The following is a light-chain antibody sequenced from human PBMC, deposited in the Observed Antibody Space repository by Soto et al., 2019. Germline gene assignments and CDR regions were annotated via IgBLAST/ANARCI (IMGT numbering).Light chain of an antibody. CDR2: GAS. CDR3: QQYLNWPWT. CDR1: QSVSNN. Sequence: EIVLTQSPAILSVSPGERAALSCRASQSVSNNLAWYQQQPGQAPRLLIIGASTRATGIPARFSGSGSGKDFTLTISSLQSEDFAVYFCQQYLNWPWTFGQGTKVEIK. V-gene: IGKV3-15*01. J-gene: IGKJ1*01.